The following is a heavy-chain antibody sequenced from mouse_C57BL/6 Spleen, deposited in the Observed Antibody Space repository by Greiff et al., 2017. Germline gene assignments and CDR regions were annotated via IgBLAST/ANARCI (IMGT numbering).Heavy chain of an antibody. CDR2: INPYNGGT. CDR1: GYTFTDFY. V-gene: IGHV1-19*01. J-gene: IGHJ2*01. CDR3: ARSMITGGYYFDY. D-gene: IGHD2-4*01. Sequence: VQLQQSGPVLVKPGTSVKMSCKASGYTFTDFYINWVKQSHGKSLEWIGLINPYNGGTSYNQKFKDKATLTVDKSSSTAYMELNSLTSEDSAVYFCARSMITGGYYFDYWGQGTTLTVSS.